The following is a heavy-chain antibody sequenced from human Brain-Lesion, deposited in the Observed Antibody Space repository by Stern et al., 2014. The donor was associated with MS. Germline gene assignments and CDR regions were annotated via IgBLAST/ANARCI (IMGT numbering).Heavy chain of an antibody. CDR2: ITPFTGNT. CDR1: GNTFTNRY. D-gene: IGHD4-17*01. Sequence: QVQLVQSGAEVKKTGSSVKVSCQASGNTFTNRYLHWVRQAPGQALEWMGWITPFTGNTNYAQNFQDRVTITMDRSMSTAYMDLSSLRADDTAIYFCAEGGSYGFDYWGQGTLVTVSS. J-gene: IGHJ4*02. V-gene: IGHV1-45*02. CDR3: AEGGSYGFDY.